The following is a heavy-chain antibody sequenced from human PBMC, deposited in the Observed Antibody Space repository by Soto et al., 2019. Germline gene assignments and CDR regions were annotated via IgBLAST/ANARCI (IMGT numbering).Heavy chain of an antibody. Sequence: QVQLVQSGAEVKKPGSSVKVSCKASGGTFSSYAISWVRQAPGQGLEWMGGIIPIFGTVNYAQKFQGRVTITADESTSTAYMELSSLRSEDTAVYYCAREPGSYYGAGSYPSPYGMDVWGQGSTFTVAS. D-gene: IGHD3-10*01. CDR3: AREPGSYYGAGSYPSPYGMDV. V-gene: IGHV1-69*01. CDR2: IIPIFGTV. J-gene: IGHJ6*02. CDR1: GGTFSSYA.